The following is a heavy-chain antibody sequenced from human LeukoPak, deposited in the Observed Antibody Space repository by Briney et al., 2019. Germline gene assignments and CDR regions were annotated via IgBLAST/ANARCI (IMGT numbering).Heavy chain of an antibody. Sequence: PSQTLSLTCAVSPGSMDSGFYYWTWIRQPAGKGLEWIGRISNNGGTAYNPSLRSRVTITLDTSNNHLSLKVTSVTAADTAVYYCARETKDIYSPSWGLYDTYYYIDAWGKGTTVTVSS. V-gene: IGHV4-61*02. CDR1: PGSMDSGFYY. CDR3: ARETKDIYSPSWGLYDTYYYIDA. D-gene: IGHD5/OR15-5a*01. J-gene: IGHJ6*03. CDR2: ISNNGGT.